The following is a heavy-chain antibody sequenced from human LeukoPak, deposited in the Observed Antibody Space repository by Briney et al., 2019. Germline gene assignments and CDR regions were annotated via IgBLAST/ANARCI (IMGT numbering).Heavy chain of an antibody. Sequence: ASVKVSCKASGYTFTGYYMHWVRQAPGQGLEWMGWINPNSGGTNYAQKFQGWVTMTRDTSISTAYMELSRLRSDDTAVYYCARGRSVWVGATNFHNWFDPWGQGTLVTVSS. J-gene: IGHJ5*02. CDR1: GYTFTGYY. CDR2: INPNSGGT. D-gene: IGHD1-26*01. CDR3: ARGRSVWVGATNFHNWFDP. V-gene: IGHV1-2*04.